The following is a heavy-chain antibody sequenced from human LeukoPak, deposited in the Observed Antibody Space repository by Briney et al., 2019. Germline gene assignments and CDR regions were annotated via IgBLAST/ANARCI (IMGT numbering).Heavy chain of an antibody. V-gene: IGHV3-21*01. Sequence: PGGSLRLSCAASGFTFSSYAMSWVRQAPGKGLEWVSSISSSSSYIYYADSVKGRFTISRDNAKNSLYLQMNSLRAEDTAVYYCARDYTSSEHYWGQGTLVTVSS. CDR1: GFTFSSYA. D-gene: IGHD6-6*01. CDR3: ARDYTSSEHY. J-gene: IGHJ4*02. CDR2: ISSSSSYI.